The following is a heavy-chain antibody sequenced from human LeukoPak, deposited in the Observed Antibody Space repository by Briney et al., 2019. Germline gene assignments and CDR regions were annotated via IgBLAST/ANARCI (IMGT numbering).Heavy chain of an antibody. V-gene: IGHV1-46*01. CDR1: GYTFTSYY. CDR2: INPSGGST. CDR3: ARVHRSEGIAAAGTGAFDI. J-gene: IGHJ3*02. Sequence: ASVKVSCKASGYTFTSYYMHWVRQAPGQGLEWMGIINPSGGSTSYAQKFQGRVTMTRDTSTSTVYMELSSLRSEHTAVYYCARVHRSEGIAAAGTGAFDIWGQGTMVTVSS. D-gene: IGHD6-13*01.